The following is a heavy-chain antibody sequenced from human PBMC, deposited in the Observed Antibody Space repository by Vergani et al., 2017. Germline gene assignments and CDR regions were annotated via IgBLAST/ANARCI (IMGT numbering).Heavy chain of an antibody. J-gene: IGHJ6*02. CDR1: GFTFSSYS. Sequence: EVQLVESGGGLVQPGGSLRLSCAASGFTFSSYSMNWVRQAPGKGLEWVSYISSSSTIYYADSVKGRFTISRDNAKNSLYLQMNSLRAEDTAVYYCARVNGGGSYRYYYGMDVWGQGTTVTVSS. D-gene: IGHD3-16*01. CDR3: ARVNGGGSYRYYYGMDV. V-gene: IGHV3-48*04. CDR2: ISSSSTI.